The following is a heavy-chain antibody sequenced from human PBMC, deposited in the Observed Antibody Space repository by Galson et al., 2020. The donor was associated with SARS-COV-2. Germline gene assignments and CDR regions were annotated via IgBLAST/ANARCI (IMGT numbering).Heavy chain of an antibody. CDR3: ARDLEPDTPWVGGLLPTPDY. CDR1: GFTFSSSG. D-gene: IGHD3-10*01. Sequence: GESLKISCAASGFTFSSSGMHWVRQAPGKGLEWVAVISYDGSNKYYADSVKGRFTISRDNSKNTLYLQMNSLRAEDTAVYYCARDLEPDTPWVGGLLPTPDYWGQGTLVTVSS. J-gene: IGHJ4*02. V-gene: IGHV3-30*03. CDR2: ISYDGSNK.